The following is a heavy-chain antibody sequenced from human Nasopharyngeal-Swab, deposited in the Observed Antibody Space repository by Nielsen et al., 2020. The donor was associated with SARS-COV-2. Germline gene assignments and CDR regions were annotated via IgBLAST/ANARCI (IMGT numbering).Heavy chain of an antibody. Sequence: GESLKISCAASGFTFSDYYMSWIRQAPGKGLEWVSYISSSGSTIYYADPVKGRFTISRDNAKNSLYLQMNSLRAEDTAVYYCARDDYDSSGYRWFDPWGQGTLVTVSS. V-gene: IGHV3-11*04. J-gene: IGHJ5*02. CDR1: GFTFSDYY. D-gene: IGHD3-22*01. CDR2: ISSSGSTI. CDR3: ARDDYDSSGYRWFDP.